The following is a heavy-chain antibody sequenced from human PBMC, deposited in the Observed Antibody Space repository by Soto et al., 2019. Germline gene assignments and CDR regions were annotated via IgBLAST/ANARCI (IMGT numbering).Heavy chain of an antibody. J-gene: IGHJ6*03. Sequence: SETLSLTCVVSSGSISSSNWWSWVRQSPGKGLEWIGEVYYSGSTNYNPSLKSRVTISVDKSKNQFSLMLSSVTAADTAVYYCARGVFDHYYMDVWGKGTTVTVSS. CDR3: ARGVFDHYYMDV. CDR2: VYYSGST. V-gene: IGHV4-4*02. D-gene: IGHD3-9*01. CDR1: SGSISSSNW.